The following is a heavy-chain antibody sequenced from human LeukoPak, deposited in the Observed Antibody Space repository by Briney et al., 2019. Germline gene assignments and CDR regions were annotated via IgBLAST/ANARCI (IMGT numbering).Heavy chain of an antibody. V-gene: IGHV1-18*01. D-gene: IGHD3-16*02. CDR2: ISAYNGNT. J-gene: IGHJ4*02. CDR3: ARGPYDYVWGSYPKNDY. Sequence: ASVKVSCKDSGYTFTSYGISWVRQAPGQGGEWMGWISAYNGNTNYVQKLQGRVTMTTETTTSTAYMELRSLRSDDTAVYYCARGPYDYVWGSYPKNDYWGQGTLVTVSS. CDR1: GYTFTSYG.